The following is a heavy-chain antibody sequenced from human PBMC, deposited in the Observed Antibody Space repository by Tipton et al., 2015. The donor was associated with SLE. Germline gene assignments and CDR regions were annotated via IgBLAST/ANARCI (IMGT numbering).Heavy chain of an antibody. CDR2: IYYSGST. Sequence: TLSLTCAVSGYSISSGYYWGWIRQPPGKGLEWIGSIYYSGSTYYNPSLKSRVTISVDTSKNQFSLKLSSVTAADTAVYYCAREGVIAAAGTHQRYFQHWGQGTLVTVSS. CDR1: GYSISSGYY. D-gene: IGHD6-13*01. CDR3: AREGVIAAAGTHQRYFQH. V-gene: IGHV4-38-2*02. J-gene: IGHJ1*01.